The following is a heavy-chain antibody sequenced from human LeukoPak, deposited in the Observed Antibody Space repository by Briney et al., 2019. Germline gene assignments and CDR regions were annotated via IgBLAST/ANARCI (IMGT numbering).Heavy chain of an antibody. CDR3: ARDFDHWDFDY. CDR1: GFTFSSYE. Sequence: PGGSLRLSCAASGFTFSSYEMDWVRQAPGKGLEWVSYISSSGSTIYYADSVKGRFTISRDNAKNSLYLQMNSLRAEDTAVYYCARDFDHWDFDYWGQGTLVTVSS. D-gene: IGHD3-9*01. V-gene: IGHV3-48*03. CDR2: ISSSGSTI. J-gene: IGHJ4*02.